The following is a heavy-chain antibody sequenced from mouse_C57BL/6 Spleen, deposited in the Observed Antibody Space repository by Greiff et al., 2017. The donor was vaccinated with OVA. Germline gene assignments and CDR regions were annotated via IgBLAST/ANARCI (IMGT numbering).Heavy chain of an antibody. CDR2: IDPSDSET. J-gene: IGHJ4*01. CDR3: ARFYYGPMDY. V-gene: IGHV1-52*01. CDR1: GYTFTSYW. Sequence: QVHVKQPGAELVRPGSSVKLSCKASGYTFTSYWMHWVKQRPIQGLEWIGNIDPSDSETHYNQKFKDKATLTVDKSSSTAYMQLSSLTSEDSAVYYCARFYYGPMDYWGQGTSVTVSS. D-gene: IGHD2-1*01.